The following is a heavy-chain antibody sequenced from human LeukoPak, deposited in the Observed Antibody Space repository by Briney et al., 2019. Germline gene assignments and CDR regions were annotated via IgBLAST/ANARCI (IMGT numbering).Heavy chain of an antibody. CDR1: GFTFSSYG. CDR2: IRYDGNNK. Sequence: GGSLRLSCAASGFTFSSYGMHWVRQAPGKGLEWVAFIRYDGNNKYYADSVKGRFTISRDNAKNSLYLQMNSLRAEDTAVYYCARDYYSSSYYYYYYMDVWGKGTTVTVSS. V-gene: IGHV3-30*02. J-gene: IGHJ6*03. D-gene: IGHD6-6*01. CDR3: ARDYYSSSYYYYYYMDV.